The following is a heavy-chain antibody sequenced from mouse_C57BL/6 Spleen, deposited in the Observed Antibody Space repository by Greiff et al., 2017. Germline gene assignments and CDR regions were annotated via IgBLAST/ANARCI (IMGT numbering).Heavy chain of an antibody. CDR3: AREEMVRRGFAY. CDR1: GYTFTSYW. D-gene: IGHD2-14*01. Sequence: QVQLQQPGAELVKPGASVKMSCKASGYTFTSYWITWVKQRPGQGLEWIGDIYPGSGSTNYNEKFKGKATLTVDTSSSTAYMQLSSLTSEDSAVYYCAREEMVRRGFAYWGQGTLVTVSA. CDR2: IYPGSGST. V-gene: IGHV1-55*01. J-gene: IGHJ3*01.